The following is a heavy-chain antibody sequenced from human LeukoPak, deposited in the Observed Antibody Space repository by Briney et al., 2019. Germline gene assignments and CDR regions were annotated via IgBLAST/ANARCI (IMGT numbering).Heavy chain of an antibody. CDR2: IYYSGST. Sequence: SETLSLTCTVSGGSISSYYWSWIRQPPGKGLEWIGYIYYSGSTNYNPSLKSRVTISVDTSKNQFSLKLSSVTAADTAVYYCAREIFSSGFSFDYWGQGTLVTVSS. V-gene: IGHV4-59*12. CDR3: AREIFSSGFSFDY. D-gene: IGHD3-22*01. CDR1: GGSISSYY. J-gene: IGHJ4*02.